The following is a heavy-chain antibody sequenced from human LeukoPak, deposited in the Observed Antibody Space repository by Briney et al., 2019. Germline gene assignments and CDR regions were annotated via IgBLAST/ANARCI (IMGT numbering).Heavy chain of an antibody. CDR3: ARVWGDLDY. V-gene: IGHV3-74*01. D-gene: IGHD7-27*01. CDR1: GFTFSGYW. Sequence: AGSLTLSCEASGFTFSGYWMHWVRHPPRKGMVWVSRLSSYSTMSSHEDSVQSRFTISRDNAKNTLYLQMNSLRAEDTAVYYCARVWGDLDYWGQGTLVTVSS. CDR2: LSSYSTMS. J-gene: IGHJ4*02.